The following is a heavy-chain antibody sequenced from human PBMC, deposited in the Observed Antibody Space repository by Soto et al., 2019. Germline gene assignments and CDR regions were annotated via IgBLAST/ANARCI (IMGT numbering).Heavy chain of an antibody. CDR3: ARGRGRYSSGWSWFDP. D-gene: IGHD6-19*01. CDR2: IFQSGST. V-gene: IGHV4-4*02. J-gene: IGHJ5*02. CDR1: GGTIRSPDW. Sequence: SETLSLTCGVSGGTIRSPDWWTWVRQPPGRGLEWIGEIFQSGSTNYTPSLESRVTISVDKSKNQFSLTLTSVTAADTAVYFCARGRGRYSSGWSWFDPWGQGILVTVSS.